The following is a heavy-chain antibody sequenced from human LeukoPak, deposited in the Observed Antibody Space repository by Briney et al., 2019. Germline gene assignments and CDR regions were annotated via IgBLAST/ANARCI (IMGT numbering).Heavy chain of an antibody. V-gene: IGHV1-69*13. J-gene: IGHJ4*02. CDR3: ASLGYSGYDYRDY. D-gene: IGHD5-12*01. Sequence: SVKVSCKASGGTFSSDAISWVRQAPGQGLEWMGGIIPIFGTANYAQKFQGRVTITADESTSTAYMELSSLRSEDTAVYYCASLGYSGYDYRDYWGQGTLVTVSS. CDR1: GGTFSSDA. CDR2: IIPIFGTA.